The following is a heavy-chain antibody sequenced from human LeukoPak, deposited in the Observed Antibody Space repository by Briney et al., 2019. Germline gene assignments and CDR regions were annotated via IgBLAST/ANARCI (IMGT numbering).Heavy chain of an antibody. V-gene: IGHV4-59*01. CDR3: ARRLYCSGGSCPIPYYYYNMDV. Sequence: PSETLSLTCTVSGGSISSYYWSWIRQPPGKGLEWIGYIYYSGSTNYNPSLKSRVTISVDTSKNQYSLKLSSVTAADTAVYYCARRLYCSGGSCPIPYYYYNMDVWGKGTTVTVSS. J-gene: IGHJ6*03. CDR1: GGSISSYY. CDR2: IYYSGST. D-gene: IGHD2-15*01.